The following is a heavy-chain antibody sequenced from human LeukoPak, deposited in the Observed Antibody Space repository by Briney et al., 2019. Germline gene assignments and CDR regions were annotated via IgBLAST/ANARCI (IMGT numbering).Heavy chain of an antibody. V-gene: IGHV5-51*01. J-gene: IGHJ6*03. D-gene: IGHD4-11*01. Sequence: APLKISHKASGCRFTSYWIGWLRPKPWKSLEWMGIIYPGDSDTRYSPSFQGQVTISADKSISTAYLQWSSLKASDTAMYYCARHYSNRYYYYYMDVWGKGTTVTVSS. CDR3: ARHYSNRYYYYYMDV. CDR1: GCRFTSYW. CDR2: IYPGDSDT.